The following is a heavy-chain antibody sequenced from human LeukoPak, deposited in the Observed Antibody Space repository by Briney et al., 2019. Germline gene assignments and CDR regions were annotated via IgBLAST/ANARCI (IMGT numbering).Heavy chain of an antibody. CDR2: ISSDGSTI. V-gene: IGHV3-48*01. CDR3: ARDPAMQTWLSAYYFDY. CDR1: GFSFSGYS. Sequence: GGSLRLSCTASGFSFSGYSMNWVRQAPGKGLEWISYISSDGSTIYYADSVKGRFTISRDNARNSLYLQMNSLRAEDTAVYYCARDPAMQTWLSAYYFDYWGQGTRVSVSS. J-gene: IGHJ4*02. D-gene: IGHD3-22*01.